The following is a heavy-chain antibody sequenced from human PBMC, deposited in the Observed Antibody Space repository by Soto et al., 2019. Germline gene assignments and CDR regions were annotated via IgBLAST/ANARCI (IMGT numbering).Heavy chain of an antibody. CDR3: ARVDYGGNYDAFDI. CDR1: GYTFTSYD. V-gene: IGHV1-2*02. D-gene: IGHD4-17*01. J-gene: IGHJ3*02. CDR2: INPNSGGT. Sequence: ASVKVSCKASGYTFTSYDINWVRQATGQGLEWMGWINPNSGGTNYAQKFQGRVTMTRDTSISTAYMELSRLRSDDTAVYYCARVDYGGNYDAFDIWGQGTMVTVSS.